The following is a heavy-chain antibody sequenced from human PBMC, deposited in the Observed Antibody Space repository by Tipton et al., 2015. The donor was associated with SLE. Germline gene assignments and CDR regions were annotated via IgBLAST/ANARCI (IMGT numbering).Heavy chain of an antibody. Sequence: TLSLTCTVSGGSIGSHYWNWLRQPPGRGLEWIGYIYHSGSTHYNSSLKSRVTMSVDTSRNQFSLKLNTMIAADTAVYYCARDGGNSSVWFDYWGQGNRVAVSS. V-gene: IGHV4-59*11. CDR2: IYHSGST. CDR1: GGSIGSHY. CDR3: ARDGGNSSVWFDY. D-gene: IGHD3-16*01. J-gene: IGHJ4*02.